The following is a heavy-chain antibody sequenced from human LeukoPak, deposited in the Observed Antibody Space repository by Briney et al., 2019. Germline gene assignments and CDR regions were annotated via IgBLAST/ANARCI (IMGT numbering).Heavy chain of an antibody. CDR1: GFTFSSYG. CDR2: IRYDGSNK. J-gene: IGHJ6*03. Sequence: GGSLRLSCAASGFTFSSYGMHWVRQAPGKGLEWVAFIRYDGSNKYYADSVKGRFTISRDNSKNTLYLQMNSLRAEDTAVYYCARSLRTFYYMDVWGKGTTVTVSS. V-gene: IGHV3-30*02. CDR3: ARSLRTFYYMDV.